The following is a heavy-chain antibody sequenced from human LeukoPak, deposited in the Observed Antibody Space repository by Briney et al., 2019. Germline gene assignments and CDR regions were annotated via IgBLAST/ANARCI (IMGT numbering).Heavy chain of an antibody. V-gene: IGHV3-53*01. CDR1: GFTVSSSY. D-gene: IGHD3-22*01. CDR3: ARAPQLDYDSTPSI. Sequence: PGGSLRLSCAASGFTVSSSYMSWVRQAPGKGLEWVSVIYSGGSTYYADSVKGRFTISRDNSKNTLYLQMNSPRAEDTAVYYCARAPQLDYDSTPSIWGQGTMVTVSS. J-gene: IGHJ3*02. CDR2: IYSGGST.